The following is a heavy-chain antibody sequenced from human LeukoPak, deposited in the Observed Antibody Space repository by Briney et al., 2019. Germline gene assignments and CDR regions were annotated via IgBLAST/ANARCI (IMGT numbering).Heavy chain of an antibody. J-gene: IGHJ4*02. Sequence: GGSLRLSCAASGFTVSSNYMSWVRQAPGKGLEWVSLIYSGGDTYYADSVKGRFTISRDNSKNTVYLQMNSLRAEDTAVYYCAKDGPYGDYYFDYWGQGTLVTVSS. V-gene: IGHV3-53*01. CDR1: GFTVSSNY. CDR2: IYSGGDT. D-gene: IGHD4-17*01. CDR3: AKDGPYGDYYFDY.